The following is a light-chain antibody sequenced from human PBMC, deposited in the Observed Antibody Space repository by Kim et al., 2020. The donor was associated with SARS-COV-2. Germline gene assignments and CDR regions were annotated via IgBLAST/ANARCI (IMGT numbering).Light chain of an antibody. CDR2: TAS. Sequence: DIVLTQSPGTLSLSPGERATLSCRASQSVGNDYLAWFQQRPGQTPRLLIHTASSRASGIPDRFSGSGSGTDFTLTISRLEPEDFAVYYCHQHAYSPLTFGGGTKVDIK. J-gene: IGKJ4*01. V-gene: IGKV3-20*01. CDR3: HQHAYSPLT. CDR1: QSVGNDY.